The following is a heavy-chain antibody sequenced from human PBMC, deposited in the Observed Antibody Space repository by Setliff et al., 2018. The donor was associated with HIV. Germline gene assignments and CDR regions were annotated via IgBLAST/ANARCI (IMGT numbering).Heavy chain of an antibody. J-gene: IGHJ2*01. CDR3: AKQGGLSGSYSRYWYFDL. CDR2: INSDGSIT. V-gene: IGHV3-74*01. CDR1: GFSFGNHW. Sequence: PGGSLRLSCGASGFSFGNHWMYWVRQAPGKGLVWVSRINSDGSITDYADSVKGRFTISRDNSKNTLYLQMNSLRAEDTAVYYCAKQGGLSGSYSRYWYFDLWGRGTLVTVSS. D-gene: IGHD1-26*01.